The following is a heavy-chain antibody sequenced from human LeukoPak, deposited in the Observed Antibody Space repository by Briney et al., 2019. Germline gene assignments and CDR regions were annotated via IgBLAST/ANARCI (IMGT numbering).Heavy chain of an antibody. CDR1: GFTFSSYA. D-gene: IGHD3-22*01. V-gene: IGHV3-23*01. J-gene: IGHJ3*02. CDR3: AKDLGITMIVVVDAFDI. Sequence: GGSLRLSCAASGFTFSSYAMSWVRQAPGKGLEWVSAISGSGGSTYYADSVKGRFTISRDNSKNTLYLQMNSLRAEDTAVYYCAKDLGITMIVVVDAFDIWGQGTMVTVSS. CDR2: ISGSGGST.